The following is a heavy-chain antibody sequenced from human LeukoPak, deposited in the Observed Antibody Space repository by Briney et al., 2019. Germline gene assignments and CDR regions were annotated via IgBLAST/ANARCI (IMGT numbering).Heavy chain of an antibody. Sequence: GSLRLSCAASGFTFSSYAMSWVRQAPGKGLEWVSAISGSGGSTYYADSVKGRFTISRDNSKNTLYLRMNSLRAEDTAVYYCAKDPLYYDSSGAFDIWGQGTMVTVSS. J-gene: IGHJ3*02. D-gene: IGHD3-22*01. CDR1: GFTFSSYA. CDR3: AKDPLYYDSSGAFDI. CDR2: ISGSGGST. V-gene: IGHV3-23*01.